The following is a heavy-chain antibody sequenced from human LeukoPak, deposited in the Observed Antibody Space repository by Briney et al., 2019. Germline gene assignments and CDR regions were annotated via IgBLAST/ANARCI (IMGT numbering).Heavy chain of an antibody. J-gene: IGHJ6*03. CDR2: IYSGGST. Sequence: PGGSLRLSCAASGLTVCSNSMSWVRQAPGKGLEWVSFIYSGGSTYYADSVKGRFTISRDNSKNTLYLQMNSLGAEDTAVYYCARVRVVAAILDYYYYYYMDVWGKGTTVTVSS. CDR1: GLTVCSNS. CDR3: ARVRVVAAILDYYYYYYMDV. D-gene: IGHD2-15*01. V-gene: IGHV3-53*01.